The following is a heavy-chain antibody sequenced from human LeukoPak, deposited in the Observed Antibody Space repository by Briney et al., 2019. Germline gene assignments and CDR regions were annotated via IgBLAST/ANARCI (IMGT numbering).Heavy chain of an antibody. V-gene: IGHV1-69*05. CDR1: GGTFSSYA. D-gene: IGHD2-2*02. CDR2: IIPIFGTA. CDR3: ARSGAEYQLLYVGCWFDP. Sequence: PGGSVKVSCKASGGTFSSYAISWVRQAPGQGLEWMGGIIPIFGTANYAQKFQGRVTITTDESTGTAYMEPSSLRSEDTAVYYCARSGAEYQLLYVGCWFDPWGQGTLVTVSS. J-gene: IGHJ5*02.